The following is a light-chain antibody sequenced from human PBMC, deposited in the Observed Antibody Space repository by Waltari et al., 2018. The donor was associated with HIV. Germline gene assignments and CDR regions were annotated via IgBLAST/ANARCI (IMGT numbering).Light chain of an antibody. V-gene: IGLV1-44*01. Sequence: QSVLTQPPSASGTPGQRVTISCSGRRSNIGSNPVSWSQQLPGTAPKLLISDNNPRPSGVPERFSGSKSGTSASLAFSGRQSEDEGDYYCAAWDYSLDGLFGGGTKLTV. CDR2: DNN. CDR1: RSNIGSNP. CDR3: AAWDYSLDGL. J-gene: IGLJ2*01.